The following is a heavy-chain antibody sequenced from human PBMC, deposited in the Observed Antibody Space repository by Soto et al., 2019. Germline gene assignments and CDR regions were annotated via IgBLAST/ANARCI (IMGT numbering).Heavy chain of an antibody. V-gene: IGHV3-48*02. CDR1: GFTFSSYS. CDR2: ISSSSSTI. D-gene: IGHD3-9*01. Sequence: GWSLRLSCAASGFTFSSYSLNWVRQAPGKGLEWVSYISSSSSTIYYADSVKGRFTISRDNAKNSLYLQMNSLRDEETAVYYCARDFLYYDILTGLYYYYGMDVWGQGTTVTAP. CDR3: ARDFLYYDILTGLYYYYGMDV. J-gene: IGHJ6*02.